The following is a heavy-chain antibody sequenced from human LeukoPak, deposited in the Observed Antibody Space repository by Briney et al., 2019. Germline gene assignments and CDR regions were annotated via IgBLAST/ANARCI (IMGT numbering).Heavy chain of an antibody. CDR2: ISGSGGST. D-gene: IGHD3-3*01. CDR1: GFTFNSYA. Sequence: PGGSRRLSCAASGFTFNSYAMSWVRQAPGKGLEWVSAISGSGGSTYYADSVKGRFTIPRDNSKNTLYLQMNSLRAEDTAVYYCAKRHDFWSGYYFVAAPDVWGQGTTVTVSS. V-gene: IGHV3-23*01. CDR3: AKRHDFWSGYYFVAAPDV. J-gene: IGHJ6*02.